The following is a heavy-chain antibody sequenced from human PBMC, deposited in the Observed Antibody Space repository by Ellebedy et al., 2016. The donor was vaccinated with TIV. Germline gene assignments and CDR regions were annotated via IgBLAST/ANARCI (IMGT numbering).Heavy chain of an antibody. D-gene: IGHD3-22*01. CDR1: GFTFSSFA. CDR2: ISGGGDRT. CDR3: SKGTSSGFNYDRVGSEY. J-gene: IGHJ4*02. Sequence: GGSLRLSCAASGFTFSSFAMHWVRQAPGKGLEWLSVISGGGDRTYYADSVKGRFNITRDNSKNTLYLQMDRLRAEDTAVYYCSKGTSSGFNYDRVGSEYWGQGTLVTVSS. V-gene: IGHV3-23*01.